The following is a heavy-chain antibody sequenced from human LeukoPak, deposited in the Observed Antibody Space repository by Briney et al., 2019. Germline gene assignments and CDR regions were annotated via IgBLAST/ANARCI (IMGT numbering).Heavy chain of an antibody. D-gene: IGHD1-14*01. CDR1: GGSINSYY. J-gene: IGHJ4*02. V-gene: IGHV4-59*08. CDR2: IHNSGRT. CDR3: ARHGTISSESYFDY. Sequence: SETLSLTCTVSGGSINSYYWSWIRQSPGKGLEWIGYIHNSGRTNYNPSLKSRVTGFVDTSKNQVSLRLSSVTAADTAVYYCARHGTISSESYFDYWGRGALVTVSS.